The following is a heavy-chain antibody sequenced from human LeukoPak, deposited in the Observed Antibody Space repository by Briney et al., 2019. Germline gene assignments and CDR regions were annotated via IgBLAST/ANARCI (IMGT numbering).Heavy chain of an antibody. CDR3: ARVRRQWLVSDAFDI. D-gene: IGHD6-19*01. CDR2: IYHSGST. CDR1: GYSISSGYY. J-gene: IGHJ3*02. Sequence: SSEILSLTCTVSGYSISSGYYWGWIRQPPGKGLEWIGSIYHSGSTYYNPSLKSRVTISVDTSKNQFSLKLSSVTAADTAVYYCARVRRQWLVSDAFDIWGQGTMVTVSS. V-gene: IGHV4-38-2*02.